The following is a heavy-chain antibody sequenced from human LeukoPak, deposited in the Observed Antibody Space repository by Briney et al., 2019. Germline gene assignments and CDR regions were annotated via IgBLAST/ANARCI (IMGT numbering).Heavy chain of an antibody. Sequence: GGSLRLSRAASGFTFSSYAMSWVRQAPGKGLEWVSAISGSGGSTYYADSVKGRFTISRDNSKNTLYLQMNSLRAEDTAVYYCATTHQAWPSITGTPPDYWGQGTLVTVSS. J-gene: IGHJ4*02. CDR2: ISGSGGST. V-gene: IGHV3-23*01. CDR1: GFTFSSYA. CDR3: ATTHQAWPSITGTPPDY. D-gene: IGHD1-7*01.